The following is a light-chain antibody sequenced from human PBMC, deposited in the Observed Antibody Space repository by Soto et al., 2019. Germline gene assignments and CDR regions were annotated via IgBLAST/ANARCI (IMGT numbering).Light chain of an antibody. J-gene: IGKJ2*01. CDR3: KQYYTTPPYT. Sequence: DIVMTQSPDSLAVSLGERATINCKSSQNVLYKSNNENYLAWFQQKPGQPPKLLIYWASTRKSGIPDRFPGSGSGSDFTLTISSLQAEDVAVYYCKQYYTTPPYTFGQGTKLEI. CDR1: QNVLYKSNNENY. CDR2: WAS. V-gene: IGKV4-1*01.